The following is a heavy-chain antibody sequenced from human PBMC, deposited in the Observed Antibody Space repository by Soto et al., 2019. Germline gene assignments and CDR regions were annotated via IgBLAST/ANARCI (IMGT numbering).Heavy chain of an antibody. D-gene: IGHD3-3*02. Sequence: QVQLVQSGAEMKKPGASVKVSCKASGYTFTTYGISWVRQAPGQGLEWMGWISAYNGNTHYAQKLQGRVTMTTDTSTSTAYVELRSLRSDDTAVYYSAREHFPSTYDSFYYWGQGTLVTVSS. J-gene: IGHJ4*02. CDR3: AREHFPSTYDSFYY. V-gene: IGHV1-18*04. CDR1: GYTFTTYG. CDR2: ISAYNGNT.